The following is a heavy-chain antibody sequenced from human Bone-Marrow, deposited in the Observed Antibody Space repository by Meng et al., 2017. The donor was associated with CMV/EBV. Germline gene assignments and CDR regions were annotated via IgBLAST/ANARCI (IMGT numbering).Heavy chain of an antibody. D-gene: IGHD1-26*01. CDR2: IYYSGNT. Sequence: SETLSLTCSVSGGSISSSDYYWGWIRQPPGKGLEWIGSIYYSGNTYYNPSLKSRVTIPVDTSKNQFSLKLSSVTAADTAIYYCARGGSYWDWGQGTLVTVSS. CDR1: GGSISSSDYY. V-gene: IGHV4-39*07. J-gene: IGHJ4*02. CDR3: ARGGSYWD.